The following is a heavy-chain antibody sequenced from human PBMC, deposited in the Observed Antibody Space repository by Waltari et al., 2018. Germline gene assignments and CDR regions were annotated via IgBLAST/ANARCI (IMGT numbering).Heavy chain of an antibody. Sequence: QVQLVQSGAEVKKPGSSGKVSCKASGGSFSSYAISRLRHAPGQGLEWMGGIIPIFVTANYAQKYQGRVTITTDESTSTAYMELSSLRSEDTAVYYCASNEYSSSAAYYYYMDVWGKGTTVPVSS. J-gene: IGHJ6*03. CDR2: IIPIFVTA. V-gene: IGHV1-69*05. D-gene: IGHD6-6*01. CDR1: GGSFSSYA. CDR3: ASNEYSSSAAYYYYMDV.